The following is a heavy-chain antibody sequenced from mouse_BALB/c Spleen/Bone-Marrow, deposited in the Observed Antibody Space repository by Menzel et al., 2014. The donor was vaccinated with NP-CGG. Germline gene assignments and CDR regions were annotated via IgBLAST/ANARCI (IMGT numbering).Heavy chain of an antibody. Sequence: QVQLQQSGSVLVRPGASVKLSCKASGYTFXSSWMHWAKQRPGQGLEWIGEIHPNSGNTNYSEKFKGKATLTVDTSSTTAYLDLSSLTAEDSAVYYCARHHRYAYYFDYWGQGTTLTVSS. D-gene: IGHD2-14*01. V-gene: IGHV1S130*01. CDR2: IHPNSGNT. CDR1: GYTFXSSW. CDR3: ARHHRYAYYFDY. J-gene: IGHJ2*01.